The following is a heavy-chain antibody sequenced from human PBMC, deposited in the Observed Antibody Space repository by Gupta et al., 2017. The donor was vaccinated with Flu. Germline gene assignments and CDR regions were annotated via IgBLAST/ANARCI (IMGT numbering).Heavy chain of an antibody. CDR3: AGLRNGNHFDY. V-gene: IGHV4-39*01. CDR2: MYFGGSA. CDR1: STSY. Sequence: STSYLGWVRQPPGWWPEWTASMYFGGSANYSPSFRSRVTMCLDTSKNQFAVNVISVTAADTAAYFCAGLRNGNHFDYWGEGTLVTVSS. D-gene: IGHD1-1*01. J-gene: IGHJ4*02.